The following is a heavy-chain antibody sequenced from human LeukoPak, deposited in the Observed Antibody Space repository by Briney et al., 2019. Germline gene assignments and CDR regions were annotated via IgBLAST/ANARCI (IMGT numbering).Heavy chain of an antibody. CDR3: AKSSPVMGLDAFDL. CDR1: GGSISSYY. CDR2: IYTSGST. Sequence: SETLSLTCTVSGGSISSYYWSWIRQPAGKGLEGIGRIYTSGSTNYNPSLKSRVTMSVDTSKNQFSLKLSSVTAADTAVYYCAKSSPVMGLDAFDLWGQGTMVTVSS. V-gene: IGHV4-4*07. D-gene: IGHD3-16*01. J-gene: IGHJ3*01.